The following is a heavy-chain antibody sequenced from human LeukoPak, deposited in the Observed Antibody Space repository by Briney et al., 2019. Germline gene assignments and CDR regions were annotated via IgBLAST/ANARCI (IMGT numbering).Heavy chain of an antibody. J-gene: IGHJ4*02. Sequence: GASVKVSCTASGYTFTSYAMNWVRQAPGQGLEWMGWINTNTGNPTYAQGFTGRFVFSLDTSVSTAYLQISSLKAEDTAVYYCARKVPDYYDSSVFSLWPDGGKGPLVPVSS. D-gene: IGHD3-22*01. CDR2: INTNTGNP. CDR3: ARKVPDYYDSSVFSLWPD. V-gene: IGHV7-4-1*02. CDR1: GYTFTSYA.